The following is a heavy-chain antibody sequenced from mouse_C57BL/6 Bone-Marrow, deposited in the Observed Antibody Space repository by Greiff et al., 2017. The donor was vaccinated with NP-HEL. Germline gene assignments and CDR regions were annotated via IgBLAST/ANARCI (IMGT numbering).Heavy chain of an antibody. V-gene: IGHV6-3*01. CDR1: GFTFSNYW. J-gene: IGHJ2*01. Sequence: EVMLVESGGGLVQPGGSMKLSCVASGFTFSNYWMNWVRQSPEKGLEWVAQIRLKSDNYATHYAESVKGRFTISRDDSKSSVYLQLNNLRAEDTGIYYCTKLDYWGQGTTLTVSS. CDR2: IRLKSDNYAT. CDR3: TKLDY.